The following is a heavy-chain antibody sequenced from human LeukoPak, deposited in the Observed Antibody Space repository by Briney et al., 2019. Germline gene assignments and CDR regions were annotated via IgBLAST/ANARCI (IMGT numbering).Heavy chain of an antibody. J-gene: IGHJ6*02. CDR1: GVSISSYY. CDR2: IYYSGST. V-gene: IGHV4-59*01. D-gene: IGHD3-3*01. CDR3: ARGNTHYDFWSGYGMDV. Sequence: SETLSLTCTVSGVSISSYYWSWIRQPPGKGLEWIGYIYYSGSTNYNPSLKSRVTISVDTSKNQFSLKLSSVTAADTAVYYCARGNTHYDFWSGYGMDVWGQGTTVTVSS.